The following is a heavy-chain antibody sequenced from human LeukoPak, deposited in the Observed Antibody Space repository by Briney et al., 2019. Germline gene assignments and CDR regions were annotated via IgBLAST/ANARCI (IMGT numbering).Heavy chain of an antibody. V-gene: IGHV4-59*01. J-gene: IGHJ4*02. CDR2: IYYSGST. D-gene: IGHD6-13*01. Sequence: SETLSLTCTVSGGSISSYYWSWLRQPPGKGLEWIGYIYYSGSTNYNPSLKSRVTISVDTSKNQFSLKLSSVTAADTAVYYCAREPIAAAGIFDYWGQGTLVTVSS. CDR1: GGSISSYY. CDR3: AREPIAAAGIFDY.